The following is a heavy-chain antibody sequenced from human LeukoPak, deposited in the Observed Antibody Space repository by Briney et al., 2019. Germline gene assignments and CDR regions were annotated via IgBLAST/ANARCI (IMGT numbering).Heavy chain of an antibody. CDR2: IVVGSGNT. V-gene: IGHV1-58*01. J-gene: IGHJ4*02. CDR3: AAPSRIQLDY. CDR1: GFIFTSSA. Sequence: ASVKVSCKASGFIFTSSAVQWVRQARGRRLEWIGWIVVGSGNTNYAQMFQGRVTITRDMSTSTAYMELSSLRSEDTAVYYCAAPSRIQLDYWGQGTLVTVSS. D-gene: IGHD5-18*01.